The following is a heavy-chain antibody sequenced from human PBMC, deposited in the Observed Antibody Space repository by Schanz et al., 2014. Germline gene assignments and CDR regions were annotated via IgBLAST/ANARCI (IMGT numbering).Heavy chain of an antibody. Sequence: QVQLVQSGAEVKKPGASVRVSCKVSGYAFTTYGISWVRQAPGQGLEWMGWITAYNGNTNYAQKLQGRVTMTADTSTSTAYMDLRSLRSDDTAVYFCARPFLGYYGDLAYWGQGTLLTVSS. V-gene: IGHV1-18*01. J-gene: IGHJ4*02. CDR3: ARPFLGYYGDLAY. CDR2: ITAYNGNT. CDR1: GYAFTTYG. D-gene: IGHD4-17*01.